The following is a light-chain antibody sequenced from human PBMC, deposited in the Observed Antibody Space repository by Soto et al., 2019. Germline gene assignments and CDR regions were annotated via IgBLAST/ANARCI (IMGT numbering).Light chain of an antibody. Sequence: QSVLTQPPSVSGAPGQRVTISCTGSSSNIGAGYDVHWYQQLPGTAPKRLIYGNSNRPSGVPDRFSGSKSGTSASLAITGLQAEDEADYYCQSYESSLSVVFGGGTKVTVL. CDR2: GNS. CDR1: SSNIGAGYD. CDR3: QSYESSLSVV. J-gene: IGLJ2*01. V-gene: IGLV1-40*01.